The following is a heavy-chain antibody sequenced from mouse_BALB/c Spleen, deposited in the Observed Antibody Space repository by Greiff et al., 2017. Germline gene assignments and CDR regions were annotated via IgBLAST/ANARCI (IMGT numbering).Heavy chain of an antibody. J-gene: IGHJ3*01. Sequence: EVKVEESGGGLVQPGGSRKLSCAASGFTFSSFGMHWVRQAPEKGLEWVIYISSGSSTIYYADTVKGRFTISRDNPKNTLFLQMTSLRSEDTAMYYCARSGDYDRAWFAYWGQGTLVTVSA. V-gene: IGHV5-17*02. CDR3: ARSGDYDRAWFAY. CDR1: GFTFSSFG. D-gene: IGHD2-4*01. CDR2: ISSGSSTI.